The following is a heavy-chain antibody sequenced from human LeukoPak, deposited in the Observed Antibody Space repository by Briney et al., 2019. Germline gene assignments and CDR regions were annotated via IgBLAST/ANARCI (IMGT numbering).Heavy chain of an antibody. J-gene: IGHJ2*01. CDR3: ARDHPVKVSLVVPAANRLNWYFDL. Sequence: SETLSLTCTVSGGSISSYYWSWIRQPAGKGLEWIGRIYTSGSTNYNPSLKSRVTMSVDTSKNQFSLKLSSVTAADTAVYYCARDHPVKVSLVVPAANRLNWYFDLWGRGTLVTVSS. CDR1: GGSISSYY. D-gene: IGHD2-2*01. V-gene: IGHV4-4*07. CDR2: IYTSGST.